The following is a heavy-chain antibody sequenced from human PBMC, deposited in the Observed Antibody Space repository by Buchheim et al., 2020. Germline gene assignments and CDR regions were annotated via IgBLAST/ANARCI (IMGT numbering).Heavy chain of an antibody. CDR2: INHSGST. Sequence: QVQLQQWGAGLLKPSETLSLTCAVYGGSFSGYYWSWIRQPLGKGLEWIGEINHSGSTNYNPSLKSRVTISVDTSKNQFSLKLSSVTAADTAVYYCARGAPLDSSSGMLNFDYWGQGTL. D-gene: IGHD6-13*01. V-gene: IGHV4-34*01. CDR3: ARGAPLDSSSGMLNFDY. J-gene: IGHJ4*02. CDR1: GGSFSGYY.